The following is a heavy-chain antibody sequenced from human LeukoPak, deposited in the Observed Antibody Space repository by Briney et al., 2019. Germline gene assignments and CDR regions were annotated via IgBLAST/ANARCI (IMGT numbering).Heavy chain of an antibody. CDR1: GFTFSNYA. J-gene: IGHJ4*02. CDR3: AKGANLRYFDWLHFDY. Sequence: GGSLRLSCAASGFTFSNYAMHWVRQAPGKGLEWVAFIRFDGSNEYYADSVKGRFTISRDNSKNTLSLQMNSLRAEHTAVYYCAKGANLRYFDWLHFDYWGQGTLVTVSS. V-gene: IGHV3-30*02. D-gene: IGHD3-9*01. CDR2: IRFDGSNE.